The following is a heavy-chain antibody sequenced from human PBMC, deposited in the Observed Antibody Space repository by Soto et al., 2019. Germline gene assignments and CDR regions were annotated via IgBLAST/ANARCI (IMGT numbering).Heavy chain of an antibody. Sequence: SLKVSCKASGGTFSSYAISWVRQAPGQGLEWMGGIIPIFGTANYAQKFQGRVTITADESTSTAYMELSSLRSEDTAVYYCAREAYCGGDCYSYYYYGMDVWGQGTTVTVSS. J-gene: IGHJ6*02. CDR1: GGTFSSYA. V-gene: IGHV1-69*13. CDR2: IIPIFGTA. D-gene: IGHD2-21*02. CDR3: AREAYCGGDCYSYYYYGMDV.